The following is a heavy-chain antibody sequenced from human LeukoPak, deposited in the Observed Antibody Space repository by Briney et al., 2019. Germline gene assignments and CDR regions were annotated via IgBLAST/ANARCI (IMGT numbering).Heavy chain of an antibody. CDR3: AREVNGYSPYFDY. CDR2: IYYSGST. V-gene: IGHV4-31*03. D-gene: IGHD5-18*01. J-gene: IGHJ4*02. CDR1: GGSISSGGYY. Sequence: SETLSLTCTVSGGSISSGGYYWSWIRQHPGKGLEWIGYIYYSGSTNYNPSLKSRVTISVDTSKNQFSLKLSSVTAADTAVYYCAREVNGYSPYFDYWGQGTLVTVSS.